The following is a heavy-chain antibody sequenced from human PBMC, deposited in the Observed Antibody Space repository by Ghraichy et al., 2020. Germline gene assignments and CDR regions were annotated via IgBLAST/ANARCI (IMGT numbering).Heavy chain of an antibody. V-gene: IGHV4-39*01. Sequence: SETLSLTCTVSGGSVTADVYYWGWLRQSPGKDLEWIGSVFSSGGTFLDPSLKSRVAISLDPSKSQFSLKLDSVTTADTAVYYCARRNPGLAGALDLWGQGILVTVSS. CDR1: GGSVTADVYY. CDR2: VFSSGGT. J-gene: IGHJ5*02. D-gene: IGHD3/OR15-3a*01. CDR3: ARRNPGLAGALDL.